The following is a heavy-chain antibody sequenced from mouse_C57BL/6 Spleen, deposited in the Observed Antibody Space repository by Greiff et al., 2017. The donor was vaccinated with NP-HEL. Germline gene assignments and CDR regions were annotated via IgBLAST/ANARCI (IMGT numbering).Heavy chain of an antibody. D-gene: IGHD2-3*01. CDR2: IDPANGNT. Sequence: EVKLMESVAELVRPGASVKLSCTASGFNIKNTYMHWVKQRPEQGLEWIGRIDPANGNTKYAPKFKGKATLTADKSSSTAYMQLSSLTSEDSAVYFCARKGDGYWYFDVWGTGTTVTVSS. V-gene: IGHV14-3*01. CDR1: GFNIKNTY. J-gene: IGHJ1*03. CDR3: ARKGDGYWYFDV.